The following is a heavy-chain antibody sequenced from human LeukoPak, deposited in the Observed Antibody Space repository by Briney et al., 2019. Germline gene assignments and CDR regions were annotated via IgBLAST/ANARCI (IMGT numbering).Heavy chain of an antibody. J-gene: IGHJ4*02. Sequence: SETLSLTCAVSGGSISSGGYSWSWIRQPPGKGLEWIGYIYHSGSTYYNPSLKSRVTISVDRSKNQFSLKLSSVTAADTAVYYCAAYGSAYYWGQGTLVTVSS. CDR3: AAYGSAYY. CDR1: GGSISSGGYS. CDR2: IYHSGST. V-gene: IGHV4-30-2*01. D-gene: IGHD3-10*01.